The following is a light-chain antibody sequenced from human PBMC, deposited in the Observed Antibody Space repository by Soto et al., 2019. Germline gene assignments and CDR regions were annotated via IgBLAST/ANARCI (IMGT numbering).Light chain of an antibody. J-gene: IGKJ4*01. CDR3: QQSHSSPLS. Sequence: IQMTQSPSSLSASVGDRVTITCRASQRIVRNLNWYQQKPGKAPELLIYTASNLESGVPSRFRGSGSGTDFALTISSLQPEDSAVYYCQQSHSSPLSFGGGTKVEFK. CDR2: TAS. V-gene: IGKV1-39*01. CDR1: QRIVRN.